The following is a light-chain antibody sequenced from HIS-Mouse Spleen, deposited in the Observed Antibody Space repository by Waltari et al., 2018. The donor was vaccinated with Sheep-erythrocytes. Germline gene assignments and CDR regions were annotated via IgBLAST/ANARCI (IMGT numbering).Light chain of an antibody. CDR1: SSDVGSYNF. Sequence: QSALTQPASVSGSPGQSITISCTGTSSDVGSYNFFSWYQQHPGKAPKLMIYEGSKRPSGVSNRFSGSKSGNTASLTISGLQAEDEADYYCCSYAGSSTFHVVFGGGTKLTVL. CDR2: EGS. CDR3: CSYAGSSTFHVV. V-gene: IGLV2-23*03. J-gene: IGLJ2*01.